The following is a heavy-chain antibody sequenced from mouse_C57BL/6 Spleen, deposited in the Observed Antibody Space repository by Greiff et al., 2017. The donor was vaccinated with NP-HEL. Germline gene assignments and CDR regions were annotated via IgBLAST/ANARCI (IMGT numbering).Heavy chain of an antibody. CDR3: AGSSYDDYDVGFAY. CDR2: IYPGDGDT. CDR1: GYAFSSYW. Sequence: VQLQQSGAELVKPGASVKISCKASGYAFSSYWMNWVKQRPGKGLEWIGQIYPGDGDTNYNGKFKGKATLTADKSSSTAYMQLSSLTSEDSAVYFCAGSSYDDYDVGFAYWGKGTLVTVSA. D-gene: IGHD2-4*01. J-gene: IGHJ3*01. V-gene: IGHV1-80*01.